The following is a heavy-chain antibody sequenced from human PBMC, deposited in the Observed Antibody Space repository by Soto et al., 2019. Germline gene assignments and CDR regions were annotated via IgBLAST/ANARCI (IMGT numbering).Heavy chain of an antibody. Sequence: QVQLVESGGGVVQPGRSLRLSCAASGFTFSSYGMHWVRQAPGKGLEWVAVIWYDGSNKYYADSVKGRFTISRDNSKNTLYLQMNSLRAVDTAVYYCARDRLRFLDWLGDDAFDIWGQGTMVTVSS. CDR1: GFTFSSYG. D-gene: IGHD3-3*01. J-gene: IGHJ3*02. CDR2: IWYDGSNK. V-gene: IGHV3-33*01. CDR3: ARDRLRFLDWLGDDAFDI.